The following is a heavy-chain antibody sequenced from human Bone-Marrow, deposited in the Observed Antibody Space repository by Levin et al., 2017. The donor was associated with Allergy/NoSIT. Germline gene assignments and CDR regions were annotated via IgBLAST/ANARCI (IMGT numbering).Heavy chain of an antibody. Sequence: GASVKVSCKASGYTFTSYYMHWVRQAPGQGLEWMGIINPSGGSTSYAQKFQGRVTMTRDTSTSTVYMELSSLRSEDTAVYYCARAEYSGSSLHAFDIWGQGTMVTVSS. D-gene: IGHD5-12*01. V-gene: IGHV1-46*03. CDR1: GYTFTSYY. CDR3: ARAEYSGSSLHAFDI. CDR2: INPSGGST. J-gene: IGHJ3*02.